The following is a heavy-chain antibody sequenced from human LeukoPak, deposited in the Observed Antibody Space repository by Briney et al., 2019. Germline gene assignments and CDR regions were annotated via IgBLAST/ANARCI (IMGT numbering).Heavy chain of an antibody. CDR2: IDWDDDK. CDR1: GFSLNTPRMR. CDR3: ARISGGYYYFDY. J-gene: IGHJ4*02. Sequence: SGPALVKPTQTLTLTCTFSGFSLNTPRMRMSWIRQPPGKALEWLARIDWDDDKFYSPFLKTRLTIPKDTSKNQVVLTMTNMAPVDTATYYCARISGGYYYFDYWGQGTLVTVS. V-gene: IGHV2-70*04. D-gene: IGHD3-22*01.